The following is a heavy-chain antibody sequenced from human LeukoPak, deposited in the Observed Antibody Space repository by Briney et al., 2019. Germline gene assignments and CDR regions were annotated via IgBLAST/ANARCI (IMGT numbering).Heavy chain of an antibody. D-gene: IGHD2-15*01. V-gene: IGHV1-69*13. CDR1: GGTFSSYA. CDR3: AGLGYCSRGSGIHGVCAFDM. Sequence: SVKVSCKASGGTFSSYAISWVRQAPGQGLEWMGGIIPIFETANYAQKFQGRVTITADESTSTAYLELSSLKSEDTAVYYWAGLGYCSRGSGIHGVCAFDMWGQGTMVSVSS. J-gene: IGHJ3*02. CDR2: IIPIFETA.